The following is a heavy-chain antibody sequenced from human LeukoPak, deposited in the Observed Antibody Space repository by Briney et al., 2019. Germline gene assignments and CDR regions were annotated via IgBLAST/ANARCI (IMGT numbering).Heavy chain of an antibody. CDR2: ITAYNGNT. CDR3: ARDRSDCGGDCEADY. J-gene: IGHJ4*02. D-gene: IGHD2-21*02. Sequence: EASETLSCTASGYTFTSYGISWVRQAPGHGLEWMGWITAYNGNTNYAQTLQGRVTMTTATSTSTAYMELRSLRSDDTAVYYWARDRSDCGGDCEADYWGQGTLVTVSS. V-gene: IGHV1-18*01. CDR1: GYTFTSYG.